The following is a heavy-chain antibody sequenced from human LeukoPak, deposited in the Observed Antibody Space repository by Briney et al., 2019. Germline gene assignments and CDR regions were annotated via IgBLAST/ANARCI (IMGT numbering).Heavy chain of an antibody. CDR2: IIPIFGTA. Sequence: SVKVSCKASGGTFSGYAISWVRQAPGQGLEWMGGIIPIFGTANYAQKFQGRVTITADESTSTAYMELSSLRSEDTAVYYCARDCGGDCFPHRGAFDIWGQGTMVTVSS. D-gene: IGHD2-21*02. J-gene: IGHJ3*02. CDR3: ARDCGGDCFPHRGAFDI. V-gene: IGHV1-69*13. CDR1: GGTFSGYA.